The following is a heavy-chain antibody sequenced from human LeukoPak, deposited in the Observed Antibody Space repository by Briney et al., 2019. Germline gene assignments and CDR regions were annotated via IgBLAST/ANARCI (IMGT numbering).Heavy chain of an antibody. CDR1: GGSISSSSYY. CDR3: ARLGPPTYYYDSSGYYYARKDYYYYMAV. Sequence: SETLSLTCTVSGGSISSSSYYWGWILQPPGKGMEWIGEINHSGSTNYDPSLKSRVTISVDTSKNQFSLKLSSVTAADTAVYYCARLGPPTYYYDSSGYYYARKDYYYYMAVWGKGTTVTISS. J-gene: IGHJ6*03. D-gene: IGHD3-22*01. V-gene: IGHV4-39*07. CDR2: INHSGST.